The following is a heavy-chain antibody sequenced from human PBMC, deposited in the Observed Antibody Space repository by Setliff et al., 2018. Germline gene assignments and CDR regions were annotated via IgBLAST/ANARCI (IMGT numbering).Heavy chain of an antibody. V-gene: IGHV1-46*01. D-gene: IGHD3-16*02. CDR1: GYTFTSYY. J-gene: IGHJ4*02. CDR3: ARASTSIDPYDFDY. CDR2: ISPGGGAT. Sequence: ASVKVSCKASGYTFTSYYMYWVRQAPGQGFEWMGTISPGGGATTYAQKFQGRVILARDTSTSTVYMELGALKSDDTAVYYCARASTSIDPYDFDYWGQGTLVTVSS.